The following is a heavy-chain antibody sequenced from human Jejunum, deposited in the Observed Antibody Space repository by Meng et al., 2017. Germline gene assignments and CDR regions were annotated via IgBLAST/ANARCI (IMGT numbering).Heavy chain of an antibody. D-gene: IGHD6-13*01. V-gene: IGHV1-18*01. J-gene: IGHJ6*02. Sequence: GGSLRLSCKASGYSFTNYGISWVRQAPGQGLEWMGWISAYSGHTSYAQKVQGRANMTIDTSMSTAYMELRSLRSDDSAIYWCARDVSGRAAGNTKYYGMDVWGQGTTVTVSS. CDR3: ARDVSGRAAGNTKYYGMDV. CDR1: GYSFTNYG. CDR2: ISAYSGHT.